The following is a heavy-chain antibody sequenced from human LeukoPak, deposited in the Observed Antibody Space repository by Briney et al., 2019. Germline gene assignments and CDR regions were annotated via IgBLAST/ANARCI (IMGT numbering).Heavy chain of an antibody. CDR1: GGTFSSYA. J-gene: IGHJ4*02. D-gene: IGHD4-23*01. CDR3: ARGRRTTVVGDADY. V-gene: IGHV1-69*13. Sequence: SVKVSCKASGGTFSSYAISWVRQAPGQGLEWMGGIIPIFGTANYAQKFQSRVTITADESTSTAYMELSSLRSEDTAVYYCARGRRTTVVGDADYWGQGTLVTVSS. CDR2: IIPIFGTA.